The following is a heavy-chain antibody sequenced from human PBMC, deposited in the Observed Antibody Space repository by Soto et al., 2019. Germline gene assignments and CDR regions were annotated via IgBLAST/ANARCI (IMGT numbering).Heavy chain of an antibody. CDR2: IKQDGTEK. Sequence: EVQLVESGGGLVQPGGSLRLSCAASGFTFSNYWMSWVRQAPGKGLEWVANIKQDGTEKNYVESVRGRFTISRDNAKNSMALQMNSLTAADTAVYYCASVAIWGQGTLVTVSS. CDR3: ASVAI. J-gene: IGHJ4*02. CDR1: GFTFSNYW. V-gene: IGHV3-7*01. D-gene: IGHD5-12*01.